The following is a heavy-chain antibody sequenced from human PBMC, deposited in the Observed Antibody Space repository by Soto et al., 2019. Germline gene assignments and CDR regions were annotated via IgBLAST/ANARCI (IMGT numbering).Heavy chain of an antibody. J-gene: IGHJ6*02. CDR3: ARDLIVVVPAAIMKQYYYYYYGMDV. D-gene: IGHD2-2*01. Sequence: GASVKVSCKASGYTFTSYAMHWVRQAPGQRLEWMGWINAGNGNTKYSQKFQGRVTITRGTSASTAYMELSSLRSEDTAVYYCARDLIVVVPAAIMKQYYYYYYGMDVWGQGTTVTVSS. V-gene: IGHV1-3*01. CDR2: INAGNGNT. CDR1: GYTFTSYA.